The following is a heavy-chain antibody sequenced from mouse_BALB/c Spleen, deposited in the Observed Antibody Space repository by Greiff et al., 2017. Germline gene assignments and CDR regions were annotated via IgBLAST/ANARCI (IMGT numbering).Heavy chain of an antibody. CDR2: ISYDGSN. Sequence: VQLKESGPGLVKPSQSLSLTCSVTGYSITSGYYWNWIRQFPGNKLEWMGYISYDGSNNYNPSLKNRISITRDTSKNQFFLKLNSVTTEDTATYYCAREGTTVVATDYYAMDYLGQGTSVTVSS. CDR1: GYSITSGYY. V-gene: IGHV3-6*02. CDR3: AREGTTVVATDYYAMDY. D-gene: IGHD1-1*01. J-gene: IGHJ4*01.